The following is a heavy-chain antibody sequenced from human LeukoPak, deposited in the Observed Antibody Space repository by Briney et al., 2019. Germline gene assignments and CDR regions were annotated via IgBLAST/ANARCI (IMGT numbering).Heavy chain of an antibody. Sequence: VASVKVSCKASGYTFTSYYMHWVRQAPGQGLEWMGIINPSGGSTSYAQRFQGRVTMTRDTSTSTVYMELSSLRSEDTAVYYCALGVATTPFDYWGQGTLVTVSS. CDR2: INPSGGST. D-gene: IGHD5-12*01. CDR1: GYTFTSYY. V-gene: IGHV1-46*01. J-gene: IGHJ4*02. CDR3: ALGVATTPFDY.